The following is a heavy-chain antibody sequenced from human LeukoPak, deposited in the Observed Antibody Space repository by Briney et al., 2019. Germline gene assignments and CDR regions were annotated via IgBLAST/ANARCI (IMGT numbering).Heavy chain of an antibody. D-gene: IGHD1-14*01. CDR2: TYYRSKWYN. CDR1: GDSVSSNSAA. V-gene: IGHV6-1*01. J-gene: IGHJ3*02. Sequence: SQTPSLTCAISGDSVSSNSAAWNWIRQSPSRGLEWPGRTYYRSKWYNDYAVSVKSRITINPDTSKNQFSLQLNSVTPEDTAVYYCARAVRHGPGDAFDIWGQGTMVTVSS. CDR3: ARAVRHGPGDAFDI.